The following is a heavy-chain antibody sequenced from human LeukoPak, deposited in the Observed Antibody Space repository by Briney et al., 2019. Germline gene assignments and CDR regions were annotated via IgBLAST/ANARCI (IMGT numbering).Heavy chain of an antibody. CDR1: GYTFTSYG. J-gene: IGHJ3*02. D-gene: IGHD6-13*01. Sequence: GASVKVSCKASGYTFTSYGISWVRQAPGQGLEWMGWISAYNGNTNYAQKLQGRVTMTTDTSTSTAYMELRSLRSDDTAVYYCARVASSWYSAAFGIWGQGTMVTVSS. CDR3: ARVASSWYSAAFGI. CDR2: ISAYNGNT. V-gene: IGHV1-18*01.